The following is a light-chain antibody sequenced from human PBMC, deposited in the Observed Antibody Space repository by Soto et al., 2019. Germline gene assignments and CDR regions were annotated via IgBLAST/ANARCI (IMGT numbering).Light chain of an antibody. J-gene: IGKJ5*01. V-gene: IGKV3-11*01. Sequence: EIVLTQSPATLSLSPGERATISCRACDSMCEYLAWYHQKPGLAPRLLIHDASYRATGIPARFSGSGSGTDFTLTISSLEPEDFAVYYCQQRSSWPITFGQGTRLEIK. CDR1: DSMCEY. CDR2: DAS. CDR3: QQRSSWPIT.